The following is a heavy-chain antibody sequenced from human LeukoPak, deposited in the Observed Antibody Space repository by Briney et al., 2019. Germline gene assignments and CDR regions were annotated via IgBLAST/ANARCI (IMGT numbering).Heavy chain of an antibody. J-gene: IGHJ4*02. V-gene: IGHV3-30-3*01. CDR3: ARAPFSTVTTSPNFDY. CDR1: GFTFSSYA. Sequence: GGSLRLSCAASGFTFSSYAMHWVRQGPGKGLEWVSVILYDGSNKYYADSVKGRFTISRDNSKNTLYLQMNSLRAEDTAVYYCARAPFSTVTTSPNFDYWGQGTLVTVSS. CDR2: ILYDGSNK. D-gene: IGHD4-17*01.